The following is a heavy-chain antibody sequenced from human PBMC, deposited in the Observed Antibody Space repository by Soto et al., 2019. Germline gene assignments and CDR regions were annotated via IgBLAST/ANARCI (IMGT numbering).Heavy chain of an antibody. CDR1: GFSFSDHN. CDR2: SRNKANSYTT. D-gene: IGHD3-3*01. Sequence: EVQLVESGGGLVQPGGSLRLSCAASGFSFSDHNMDWVRQAPGKGLEWVGRSRNKANSYTTGYAASVKGRFTVSRDDSKNSLYLQMNSLKAEDTAVYYCAREFFYWGQGTLVTVSS. J-gene: IGHJ4*02. V-gene: IGHV3-72*01. CDR3: AREFFY.